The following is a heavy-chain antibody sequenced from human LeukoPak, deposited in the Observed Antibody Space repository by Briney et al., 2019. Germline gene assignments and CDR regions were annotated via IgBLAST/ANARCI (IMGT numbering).Heavy chain of an antibody. CDR2: ISGSGGSI. V-gene: IGHV3-23*01. D-gene: IGHD3-22*01. Sequence: GGSLRLSCAASGFTFSSYGMSWVRQAPGKGLEWVSAISGSGGSINYADSVKGRFTFSRDNSKNTLYLQMNSLRAEDTAVYYCAKNHDSTGYSVIDYWGQGTLVTVSS. CDR1: GFTFSSYG. J-gene: IGHJ4*02. CDR3: AKNHDSTGYSVIDY.